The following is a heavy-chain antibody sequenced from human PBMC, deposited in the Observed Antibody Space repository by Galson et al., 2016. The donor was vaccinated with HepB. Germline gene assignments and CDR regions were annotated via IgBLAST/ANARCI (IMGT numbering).Heavy chain of an antibody. CDR2: FDPEDVQI. J-gene: IGHJ3*02. D-gene: IGHD2-15*01. V-gene: IGHV1-24*01. CDR3: ASGPIGVVVDDAFEI. Sequence: SVKVSCKVSGYSLTELSIHWVRQAPGKGPEWMGGFDPEDVQISYAQKFQGRVIMTEDTSTDTAYMELSSLRSEDTAVYYCASGPIGVVVDDAFEIWGQGTMVAVSS. CDR1: GYSLTELS.